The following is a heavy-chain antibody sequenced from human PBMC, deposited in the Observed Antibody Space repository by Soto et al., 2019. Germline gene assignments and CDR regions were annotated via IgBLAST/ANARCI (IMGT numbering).Heavy chain of an antibody. D-gene: IGHD3-10*01. V-gene: IGHV4-4*07. CDR1: GGSISSYY. CDR3: ARDGSDSYGLDV. J-gene: IGHJ6*02. Sequence: SETLSLTCTVSGGSISSYYWSWIRQSAGKGLEWIGRIYNGGNTQYNPSLKSRVTMSADTSKNQFSLRLNSVTAADTVVYYCARDGSDSYGLDVWGQGTTVTVSS. CDR2: IYNGGNT.